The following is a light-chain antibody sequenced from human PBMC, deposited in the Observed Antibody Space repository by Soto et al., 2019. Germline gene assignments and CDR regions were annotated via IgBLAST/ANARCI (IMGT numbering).Light chain of an antibody. J-gene: IGKJ1*01. V-gene: IGKV1-39*01. Sequence: DIQMTQSPSSLSASVEDRVIITCRASQSISNHLNWYQQKPGKAPKLLIFAASSLQSGVPSRFSGSRSGPDFTLTISSLQPEDFATYYCQQSYRSPPTFGQGTKV. CDR2: AAS. CDR3: QQSYRSPPT. CDR1: QSISNH.